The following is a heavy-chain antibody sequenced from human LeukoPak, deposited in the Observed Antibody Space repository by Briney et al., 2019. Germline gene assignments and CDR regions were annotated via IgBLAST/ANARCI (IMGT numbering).Heavy chain of an antibody. CDR1: GFSLTTSGMC. V-gene: IGHV2-70*11. J-gene: IGHJ4*02. CDR3: ARTTPDYYDSSGAYFDY. Sequence: SGPALVKPTQTLTLTCTFSGFSLTTSGMCVSWIRQPPGKALEWLARIDWDDDKYYSTSLKTRLTISKDTSKNQVVLTMTNMDPVDTATYYCARTTPDYYDSSGAYFDYWGQGTLVTVSS. D-gene: IGHD3-22*01. CDR2: IDWDDDK.